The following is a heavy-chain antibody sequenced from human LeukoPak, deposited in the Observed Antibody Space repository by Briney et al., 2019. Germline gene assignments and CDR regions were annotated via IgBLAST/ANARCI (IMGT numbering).Heavy chain of an antibody. J-gene: IGHJ4*02. V-gene: IGHV1-18*01. D-gene: IGHD3-22*01. CDR1: GYTFTNYH. Sequence: ASVTVSCKASGYTFTNYHIAWVRQAPGQGLEWMGWVSTNDGNTVYAQRLQGRVTMTTDTSTSVAYMELRSLTSDDTAVYYCTRAPPGMTMMTDYWGQGTLVTVSS. CDR3: TRAPPGMTMMTDY. CDR2: VSTNDGNT.